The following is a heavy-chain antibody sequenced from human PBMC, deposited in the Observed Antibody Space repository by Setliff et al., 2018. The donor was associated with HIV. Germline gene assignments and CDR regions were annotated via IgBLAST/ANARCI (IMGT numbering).Heavy chain of an antibody. Sequence: ASVKVSCKASGDTFSSFSINWVRQAPGQGLEWMGEINTNTRSPTYAQAFTGRFVFSVDTSVTTAYLQISSLKAEDTAVYYCARALYGDYGGDINWFDPWGQGTLVTVSS. CDR3: ARALYGDYGGDINWFDP. D-gene: IGHD4-17*01. CDR2: INTNTRSP. V-gene: IGHV7-4-1*02. CDR1: GDTFSSFS. J-gene: IGHJ5*02.